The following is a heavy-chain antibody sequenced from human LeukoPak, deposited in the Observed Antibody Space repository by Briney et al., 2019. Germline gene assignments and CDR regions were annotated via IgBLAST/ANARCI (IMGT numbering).Heavy chain of an antibody. CDR1: GDSIYNYY. V-gene: IGHV4-4*07. CDR3: ARESKTYDGSGYYHDS. Sequence: SETLSLTCTVSGDSIYNYYWSWIRQPAGKGLEWIGRIYTSGSTDYSPSLKSRVTMSLDTSKNQFSLNLYSVTAADTAVYFCARESKTYDGSGYYHDSWGQGTLVTVSS. D-gene: IGHD3-22*01. J-gene: IGHJ4*02. CDR2: IYTSGST.